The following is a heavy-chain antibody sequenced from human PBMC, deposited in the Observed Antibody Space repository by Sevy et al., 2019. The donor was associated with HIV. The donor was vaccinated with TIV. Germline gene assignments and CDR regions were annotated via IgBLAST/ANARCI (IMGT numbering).Heavy chain of an antibody. CDR1: GGSISSSSYY. Sequence: SETLSLTCTVSGGSISSSSYYWGWIRQPPGKGLEWIGSIYYSGSTYYNPSLKSRVTISVVTSKNQFSLKMSSVTAADTDVYYCARHGPGDYYGSGSYYSLYKPNTTGDYYYYYYYMDVWGKGTTVTVSS. CDR2: IYYSGST. D-gene: IGHD3-10*01. V-gene: IGHV4-39*01. J-gene: IGHJ6*03. CDR3: ARHGPGDYYGSGSYYSLYKPNTTGDYYYYYYYMDV.